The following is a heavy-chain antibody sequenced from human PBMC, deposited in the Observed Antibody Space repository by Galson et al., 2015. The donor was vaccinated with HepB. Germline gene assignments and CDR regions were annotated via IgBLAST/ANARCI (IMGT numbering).Heavy chain of an antibody. V-gene: IGHV3-9*01. CDR3: AKDITTMVQGGNMDV. CDR1: GFTFDDYA. Sequence: SLRLSCAASGFTFDDYAMHWVRQAPGKGLEWVSGISWNSGSIGYADSVKGRFTISRDNAKNSLYLQMNSLRAEDTALYYCAKDITTMVQGGNMDVWGKGTTVTVSS. D-gene: IGHD3-10*01. J-gene: IGHJ6*03. CDR2: ISWNSGSI.